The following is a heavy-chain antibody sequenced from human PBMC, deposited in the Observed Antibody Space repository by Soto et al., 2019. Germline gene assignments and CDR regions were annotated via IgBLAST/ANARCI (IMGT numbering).Heavy chain of an antibody. CDR3: AKAYSRGYGIDD. CDR2: ISYDGSNK. Sequence: PGWSLRLSCAASGFTFSSYGMHWVRQAPGKGLEWVAVISYDGSNKYYADSVKGRFTISRDNSKNTLYLQMNSLRAEDTAVYYCAKAYSRGYGIDDWGQGTLFTVSS. D-gene: IGHD1-26*01. CDR1: GFTFSSYG. J-gene: IGHJ4*02. V-gene: IGHV3-30*18.